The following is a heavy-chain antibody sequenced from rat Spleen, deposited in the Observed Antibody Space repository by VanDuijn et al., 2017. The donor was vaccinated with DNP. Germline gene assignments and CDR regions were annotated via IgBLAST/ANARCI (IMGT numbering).Heavy chain of an antibody. Sequence: EVQLVESGGGLVQPGRSLKLSCAASGFTFSNYDMAWVRQAPTKGLQWVASISPSGGSTYYQDSVEGRFTVSRDNAKSTLYLQMDSLRSEDTATYYCARHKDSGYDWFAYWGQGTLVTVSS. CDR2: ISPSGGST. D-gene: IGHD4-3*01. V-gene: IGHV5-25*01. J-gene: IGHJ3*01. CDR1: GFTFSNYD. CDR3: ARHKDSGYDWFAY.